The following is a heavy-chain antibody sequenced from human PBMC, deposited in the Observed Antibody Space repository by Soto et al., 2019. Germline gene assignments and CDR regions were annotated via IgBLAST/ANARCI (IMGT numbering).Heavy chain of an antibody. V-gene: IGHV3-53*01. Sequence: GGCLKLARAACEFSVSVYTVEWFRQAPGKGLEWVALIIPSATTYYADPVKGPFTISRDNSKNTVYLEMNSLKSDDTAVYYCAKERIGFQGRFDSWAPGTLVTGSS. CDR1: EFSVSVYT. CDR2: IIPSATT. J-gene: IGHJ4*02. D-gene: IGHD2-15*01. CDR3: AKERIGFQGRFDS.